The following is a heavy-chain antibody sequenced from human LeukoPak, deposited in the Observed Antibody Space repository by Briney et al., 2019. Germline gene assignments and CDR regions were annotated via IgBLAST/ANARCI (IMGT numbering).Heavy chain of an antibody. Sequence: PSETLSLTCTVSGGSISSYYWSWIRQPPGKGLEWIGYIYYSGSTNYNPSLKSRVTISVDTSKNQFSLKLSSVTAADTAVYYCARGEVLWFGELLAWFDPWGQGTLVTVSS. D-gene: IGHD3-10*01. J-gene: IGHJ5*02. V-gene: IGHV4-59*01. CDR2: IYYSGST. CDR3: ARGEVLWFGELLAWFDP. CDR1: GGSISSYY.